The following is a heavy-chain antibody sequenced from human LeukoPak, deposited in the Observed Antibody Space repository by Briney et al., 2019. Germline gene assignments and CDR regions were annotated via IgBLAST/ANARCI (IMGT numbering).Heavy chain of an antibody. CDR2: ISSSSSYI. Sequence: SGGSLRLSCAASGFTFSSYSMNWVRQAPGKGLEWVSSISSSSSYIYYADSVKGRFTNSRDNAKNSLYLQMNSLRAEDTAVYYCARAKDTAMVNDAFDIWGQGTMVTVSS. CDR3: ARAKDTAMVNDAFDI. J-gene: IGHJ3*02. CDR1: GFTFSSYS. V-gene: IGHV3-21*01. D-gene: IGHD5-18*01.